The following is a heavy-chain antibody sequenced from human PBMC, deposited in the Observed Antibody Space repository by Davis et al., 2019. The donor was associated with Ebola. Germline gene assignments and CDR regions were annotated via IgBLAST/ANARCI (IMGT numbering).Heavy chain of an antibody. CDR1: GYTFTGYY. D-gene: IGHD5-12*01. CDR2: INPNSGGT. V-gene: IGHV1-2*06. Sequence: ASVPVSCKASGYTFTGYYMHWVRQAPGQGLEWMGRINPNSGGTNYAQKFQGRVTMTRDTSISTAYMELSRLRSDDTAVYYCAREGYSGYDFYGMDVWGKGTTVTVSS. CDR3: AREGYSGYDFYGMDV. J-gene: IGHJ6*04.